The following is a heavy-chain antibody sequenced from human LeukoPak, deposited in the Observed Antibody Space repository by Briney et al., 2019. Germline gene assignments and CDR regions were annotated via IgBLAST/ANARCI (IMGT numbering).Heavy chain of an antibody. CDR3: ARGPYSNYWFDP. CDR2: INAGNGNT. J-gene: IGHJ5*02. V-gene: IGHV1-3*01. D-gene: IGHD4-11*01. Sequence: ASVKVSCKTSGYTFTSYAMHWVRLAPGQRLEWMGWINAGNGNTKYSQKFQDRVTITRDASASTAYMELSSLRSEDTAVYFCARGPYSNYWFDPWGQGTLVTVSS. CDR1: GYTFTSYA.